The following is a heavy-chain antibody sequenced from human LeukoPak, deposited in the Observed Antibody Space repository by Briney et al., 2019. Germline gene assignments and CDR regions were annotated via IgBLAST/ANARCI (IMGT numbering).Heavy chain of an antibody. Sequence: SEALSLTCTVSGGSLSGHYWSWIRPPLGKRLGWIGHVSYTGRTKYNPSLQSRVTTSIDTSKTQFSLKLTSVTSADTAVYSCARLLDNDISGDPDTFDVWGQGTTVIVSS. D-gene: IGHD3-22*01. CDR3: ARLLDNDISGDPDTFDV. J-gene: IGHJ3*01. CDR1: GGSLSGHY. CDR2: VSYTGRT. V-gene: IGHV4-59*11.